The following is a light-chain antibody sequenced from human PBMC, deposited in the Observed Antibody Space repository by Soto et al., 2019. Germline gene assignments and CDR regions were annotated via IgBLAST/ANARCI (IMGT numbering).Light chain of an antibody. CDR1: QSVSSSY. J-gene: IGKJ1*01. CDR3: QQYGSSPWT. CDR2: GAS. Sequence: EIVLTQSPATLSSFPGDRATLSCRASQSVSSSYLAWYQQKPGQAPRLLIYGASSRATGIPDRFSGSGSGTDFTLTISRLEPEDFAVYYCQQYGSSPWTFGQGTKVDI. V-gene: IGKV3-20*01.